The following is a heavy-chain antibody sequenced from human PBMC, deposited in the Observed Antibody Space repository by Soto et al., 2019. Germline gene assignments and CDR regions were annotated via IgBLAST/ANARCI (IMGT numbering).Heavy chain of an antibody. CDR3: VRTAREGAVDQHWFER. Sequence: SETLSLTCTVSGASIRSTDYYCSWIRQAPGKGLEWIGYVYYTGSTYYNPSLMSRLTISVDTSKNQFSLKLTSVTAAETAVYYCVRTAREGAVDQHWFERWGQGTQVNVSS. D-gene: IGHD2-2*01. V-gene: IGHV4-30-4*01. CDR1: GASIRSTDYY. J-gene: IGHJ5*02. CDR2: VYYTGST.